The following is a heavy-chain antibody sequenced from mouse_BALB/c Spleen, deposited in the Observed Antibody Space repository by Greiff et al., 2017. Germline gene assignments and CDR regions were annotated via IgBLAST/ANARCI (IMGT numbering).Heavy chain of an antibody. CDR2: ISSGGGST. V-gene: IGHV5-12-1*01. CDR1: GFAFSSYD. CDR3: ARQYYYAMDY. J-gene: IGHJ4*01. Sequence: EVKVVESGGGLVKPGGSLKLSCAASGFAFSSYDMSWVRQTPEKRLEWVAYISSGGGSTYYPDTVKGRFTISRDNAKNTLYLQMSSLKSEDTAMYYCARQYYYAMDYWGQGTSVTVSS.